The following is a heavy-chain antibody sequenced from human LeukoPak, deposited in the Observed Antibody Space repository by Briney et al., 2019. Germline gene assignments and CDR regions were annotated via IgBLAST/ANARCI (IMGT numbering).Heavy chain of an antibody. Sequence: SETLSLTCTVSGGSISSYYWSWIRQPPGKGLEWIGYIYYSGSTNYNPSLKSRVTISVDTSKNQFSLKLSSVTAADTAVYYCARVPFVVAATVWFDPWGQGTLVTVSS. CDR2: IYYSGST. V-gene: IGHV4-59*01. D-gene: IGHD2-15*01. J-gene: IGHJ5*02. CDR1: GGSISSYY. CDR3: ARVPFVVAATVWFDP.